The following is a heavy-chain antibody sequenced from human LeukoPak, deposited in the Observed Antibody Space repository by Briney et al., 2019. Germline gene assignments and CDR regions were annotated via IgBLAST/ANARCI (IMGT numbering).Heavy chain of an antibody. CDR1: DFAFSNYA. D-gene: IGHD6-19*01. Sequence: RTGGSLRLSCETSDFAFSNYAMSWVRQAPGKGLEWVSGINWNGGSTGYADSVKGRFTISRDNAKNSLYLQMNSLRAEDTALYHCARNFDSIAVASCFDYWGQGTLVTVSS. CDR3: ARNFDSIAVASCFDY. CDR2: INWNGGST. V-gene: IGHV3-20*01. J-gene: IGHJ4*02.